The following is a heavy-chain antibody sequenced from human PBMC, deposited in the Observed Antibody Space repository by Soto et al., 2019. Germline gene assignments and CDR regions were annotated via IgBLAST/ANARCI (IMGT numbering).Heavy chain of an antibody. CDR2: TYYSGST. CDR3: ARLYGDYAYYCDVIDV. CDR1: CGAISSSSYY. Sequence: AETLSLPSTVSCGAISSSSYYWGWIRQPPGKGLEWMGSTYYSGSTYYNPSLKSRVTISVDTSKNQFSLKLSSVTAADTAVYYCARLYGDYAYYCDVIDVLGQDPTVAVS. J-gene: IGHJ6*02. D-gene: IGHD4-17*01. V-gene: IGHV4-39*01.